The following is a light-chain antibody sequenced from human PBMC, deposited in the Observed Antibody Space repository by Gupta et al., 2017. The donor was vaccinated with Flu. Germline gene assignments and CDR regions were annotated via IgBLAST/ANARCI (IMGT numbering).Light chain of an antibody. CDR2: DDT. Sequence: TARFTCGGNNIGGKNCAWFHTKPCPAPRPVVYDDTFRPSGITERFSGSNSGNTATLTMSRVEAGDEADYYCQLWDSNSDHPGVFGGGTKLTVL. J-gene: IGLJ3*02. CDR3: QLWDSNSDHPGV. V-gene: IGLV3-21*02. CDR1: NIGGKN.